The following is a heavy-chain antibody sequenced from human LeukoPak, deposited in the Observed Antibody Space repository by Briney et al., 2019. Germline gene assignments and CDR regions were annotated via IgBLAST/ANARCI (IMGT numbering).Heavy chain of an antibody. V-gene: IGHV3-23*01. CDR3: APPVGQQLVEDWFDP. Sequence: QPGGSLRLSCAASGFTFSSYAMSWVRQAPGKGLEWVSAISGSGGSIYYADSVKGRFTISRDNSKNTLYLQMNSLRAEDTAVYYCAPPVGQQLVEDWFDPWGQGTLVTVSS. J-gene: IGHJ5*02. CDR1: GFTFSSYA. D-gene: IGHD6-13*01. CDR2: ISGSGGSI.